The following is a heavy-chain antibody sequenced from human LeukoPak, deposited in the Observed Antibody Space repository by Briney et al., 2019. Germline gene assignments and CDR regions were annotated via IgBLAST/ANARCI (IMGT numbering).Heavy chain of an antibody. Sequence: HSGGSLRLSCAASGFTFSSYSMNWVRQAPGKGLEWVSLIYSGGTTYYADSVKGRFTISRDNSKNTVHLQMNNLRAEDMAMYFCARRLYIVRGAFDIWGQGTMVTVSS. CDR3: ARRLYIVRGAFDI. CDR2: IYSGGTT. J-gene: IGHJ3*02. D-gene: IGHD2/OR15-2a*01. CDR1: GFTFSSYS. V-gene: IGHV3-53*01.